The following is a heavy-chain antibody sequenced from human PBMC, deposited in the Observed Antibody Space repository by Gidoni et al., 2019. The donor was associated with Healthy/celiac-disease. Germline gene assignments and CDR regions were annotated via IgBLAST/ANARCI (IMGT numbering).Heavy chain of an antibody. D-gene: IGHD5-12*01. CDR1: GFTFSSYW. CDR2: INSDGSST. J-gene: IGHJ5*02. Sequence: EVQLVESGGGLVQPGGSLRLSCAASGFTFSSYWMHWVRQAPGKGLVWVSRINSDGSSTSYADSVKGRFTISRDNAKNTLYLQMNSLRAEDTAVYYCTSSRGYSGYDKHQNNWFDPWGQGTLVTVSS. CDR3: TSSRGYSGYDKHQNNWFDP. V-gene: IGHV3-74*01.